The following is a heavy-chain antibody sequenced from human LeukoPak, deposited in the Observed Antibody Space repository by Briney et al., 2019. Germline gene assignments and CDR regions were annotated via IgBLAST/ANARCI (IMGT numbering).Heavy chain of an antibody. CDR3: AKVLSSGWYYFDY. Sequence: GASVKVSCKASGGTFSSYAMSWVRQAPGKGLEWASAISGSGGSTYYADSVKGRFTISRDNSKNTLYLQMNSLRAEDTAVYYCAKVLSSGWYYFDYWGQGTLVTVSS. CDR2: ISGSGGST. J-gene: IGHJ4*02. V-gene: IGHV3-23*01. D-gene: IGHD6-19*01. CDR1: GGTFSSYA.